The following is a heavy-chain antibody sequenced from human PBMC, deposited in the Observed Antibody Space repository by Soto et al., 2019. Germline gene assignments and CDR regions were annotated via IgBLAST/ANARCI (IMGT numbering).Heavy chain of an antibody. CDR2: LIGDQYGT. CDR1: GFTLQNYA. Sequence: LRLSCTSSGFTLQNYAMAWFRQAPGKGLEWVSTLIGDQYGTAYSYSANGRFTVSTENSKNCLYVQMKSLGVEDKAIYFCAKGRSTGNIEWFEPWGQGSLVTVSS. CDR3: AKGRSTGNIEWFEP. V-gene: IGHV3-23*01. D-gene: IGHD3-16*02. J-gene: IGHJ5*02.